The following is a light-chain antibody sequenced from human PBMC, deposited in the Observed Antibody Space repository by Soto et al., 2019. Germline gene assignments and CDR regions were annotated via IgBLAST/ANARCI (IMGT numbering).Light chain of an antibody. V-gene: IGLV1-40*01. J-gene: IGLJ2*01. CDR3: QSYDSSLSGDVV. CDR2: GNS. Sequence: QSVLTQPPSVSGAPGQRVTISCTGSSSNIGAGYDEHWYQQLPGPAPKLLIYGNSNRPSGVPDRFSGSKSGTSASLAITGLQAEDEADYYCQSYDSSLSGDVVFGGGTKLTVL. CDR1: SSNIGAGYD.